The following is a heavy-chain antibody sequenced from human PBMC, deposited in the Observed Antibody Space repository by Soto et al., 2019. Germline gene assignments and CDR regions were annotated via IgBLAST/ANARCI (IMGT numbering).Heavy chain of an antibody. CDR3: AKGGRQWLVTSDFNY. CDR2: VSHDGRNT. D-gene: IGHD6-19*01. V-gene: IGHV3-30*18. Sequence: VQLVESGGGVVQPGRSLRLSCAASGFTFSDYAMHWVRQAPGKGLEWVAVVSHDGRNTHYADSVKGRFTSSTDSYKKTVSLEMTSLRAEDTAVYYCAKGGRQWLVTSDFNYWGQGALVTVSS. CDR1: GFTFSDYA. J-gene: IGHJ4*02.